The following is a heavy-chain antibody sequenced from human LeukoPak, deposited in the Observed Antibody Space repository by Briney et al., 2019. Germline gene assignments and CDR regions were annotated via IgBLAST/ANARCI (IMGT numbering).Heavy chain of an antibody. D-gene: IGHD1-26*01. CDR2: IIPMFALA. J-gene: IGHJ3*02. Sequence: SVKVSCKASGGTFSSYVISWVRQAPGHGLEWMGGIIPMFALANYAQKFQGRVTITADESTSKAYMELRSLRPEDTAVHYCARLVGATDAFDIWGQGTMVTVSS. V-gene: IGHV1-69*13. CDR3: ARLVGATDAFDI. CDR1: GGTFSSYV.